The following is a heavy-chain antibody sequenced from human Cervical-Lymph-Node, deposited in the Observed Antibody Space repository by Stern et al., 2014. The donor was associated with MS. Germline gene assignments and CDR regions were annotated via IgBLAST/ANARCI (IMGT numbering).Heavy chain of an antibody. CDR3: ARDGPQVGAGSFDI. V-gene: IGHV4-31*03. D-gene: IGHD1-26*01. J-gene: IGHJ3*02. CDR2: LYYSGST. Sequence: QLQLQESGPGLVKPSQTLSLTCTVSGGSISSGDYYWNWIRQHPGKGLAWIGYLYYSGSTYYNPSLKSRVTISVDTSKNHFSLKLSSVTAADTAVYYCARDGPQVGAGSFDIWGQGTMVTVSS. CDR1: GGSISSGDYY.